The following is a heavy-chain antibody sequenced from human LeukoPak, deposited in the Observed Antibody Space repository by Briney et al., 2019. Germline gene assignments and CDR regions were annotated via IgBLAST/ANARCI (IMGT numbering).Heavy chain of an antibody. CDR2: IKSEPDGGTT. CDR3: TTDDRGYSYAPRY. Sequence: GGSLRLSCAGSGFTFSNAWMSWVRQAPGKGLEWVGRIKSEPDGGTTDYAAPVKGKFTISRDDSKNTLYLQMNSLRAEDTAFYYCTTDDRGYSYAPRYWGQGTLVTVSS. D-gene: IGHD5-18*01. V-gene: IGHV3-15*01. J-gene: IGHJ4*02. CDR1: GFTFSNAW.